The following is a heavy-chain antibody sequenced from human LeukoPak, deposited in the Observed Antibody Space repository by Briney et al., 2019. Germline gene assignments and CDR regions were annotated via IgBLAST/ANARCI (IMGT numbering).Heavy chain of an antibody. D-gene: IGHD3-22*01. CDR3: AGDLSDDTSGH. J-gene: IGHJ4*02. CDR1: GFTFSTFS. Sequence: GGSLRLSCAAPGFTFSTFSMNWVRQAPGKGLEWVSYISDSSSTIYYAESVKGRFTISRDNAKSSLYLQMNSLRAEDTAMYYCAGDLSDDTSGHWGQGTLVTVSS. V-gene: IGHV3-48*01. CDR2: ISDSSSTI.